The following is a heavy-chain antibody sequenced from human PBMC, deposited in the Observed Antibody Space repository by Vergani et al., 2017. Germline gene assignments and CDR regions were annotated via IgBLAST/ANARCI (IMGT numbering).Heavy chain of an antibody. V-gene: IGHV3-64*01. D-gene: IGHD3-10*01. CDR3: ARVSRGLFDY. Sequence: EVQLVESGGGLVQPGGSLSPSCEASGFTSSSYVMHWVRQAPGKGLEYVSAISSNGGSTYYANSVKGRFTISRDNSKNTLYLQMGSLRAEDMAVYYCARVSRGLFDYWGQGTLVTVSS. CDR2: ISSNGGST. CDR1: GFTSSSYV. J-gene: IGHJ4*02.